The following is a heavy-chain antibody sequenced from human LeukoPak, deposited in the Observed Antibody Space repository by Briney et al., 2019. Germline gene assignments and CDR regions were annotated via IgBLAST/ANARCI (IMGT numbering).Heavy chain of an antibody. CDR3: AGGRLGSSGRLSIDY. V-gene: IGHV3-21*01. CDR1: GFTFSTYS. CDR2: ISGGSSYI. D-gene: IGHD6-19*01. J-gene: IGHJ4*02. Sequence: GGSLRLSRAASGFTFSTYSMNWVRQAPGKGLEWVSSISGGSSYIYYADSVKGRFTISRDNAKNSLYLQMNSLRREDTAVYYCAGGRLGSSGRLSIDYWGQGTLVTVSS.